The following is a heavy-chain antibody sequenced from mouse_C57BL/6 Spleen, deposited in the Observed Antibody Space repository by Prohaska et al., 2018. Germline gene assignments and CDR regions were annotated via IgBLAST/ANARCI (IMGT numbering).Heavy chain of an antibody. Sequence: MHWVEQMPLQGLEWIVNIDPSDSETHYNQKFKDKATLTVDKSSSTAYMQLSSLTSEDYAVYYCARGGVYYGSSSWFAYWGQGTLVTVSA. V-gene: IGHV1-52*01. D-gene: IGHD1-1*01. J-gene: IGHJ3*01. CDR2: IDPSDSET. CDR3: ARGGVYYGSSSWFAY.